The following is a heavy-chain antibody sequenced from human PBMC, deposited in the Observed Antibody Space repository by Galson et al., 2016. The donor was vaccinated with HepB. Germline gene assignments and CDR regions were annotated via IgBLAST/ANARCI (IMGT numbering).Heavy chain of an antibody. V-gene: IGHV1-18*01. CDR1: GYTFSNYG. CDR2: ISAYNGNT. CDR3: ARGQLVGDFLDY. D-gene: IGHD6-6*01. J-gene: IGHJ4*02. Sequence: SVKVSCKASGYTFSNYGINWVRQAPGQGLEWMGWISAYNGNTNYAQKVQGRVTMTTDTSTSTADMELRSLRSDDTAVYYCARGQLVGDFLDYWGQGTLVTVSS.